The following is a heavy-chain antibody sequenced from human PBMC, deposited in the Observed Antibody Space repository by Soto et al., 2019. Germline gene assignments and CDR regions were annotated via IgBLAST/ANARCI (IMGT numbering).Heavy chain of an antibody. V-gene: IGHV3-74*01. CDR3: ARVAVGAYSLHY. J-gene: IGHJ4*02. Sequence: EVQLVESGGGLVQPGGSLRLSCAASGFTFSNYWMHWVRQAPGKGLVWVSRINSDGTTTSYADSVRGRFTISRDNARDTVYLQMNSMGADDTAVYYCARVAVGAYSLHYWGQGTLVPVSS. CDR1: GFTFSNYW. CDR2: INSDGTTT. D-gene: IGHD1-26*01.